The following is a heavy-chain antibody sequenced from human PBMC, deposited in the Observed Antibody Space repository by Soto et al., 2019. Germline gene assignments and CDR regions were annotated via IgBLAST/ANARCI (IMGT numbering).Heavy chain of an antibody. Sequence: QVQLQESGPGLVRPSGTLSLTCDVSGDSISSFNWWSWVRQPPGKGLEWIGEMYHSGSTNYNPSLKSRVTISVDKPTTQFFLDLTSVTAADTAVFYCARRHMITFGGHVYRLFDMWGQGRMVTVSS. J-gene: IGHJ3*02. CDR3: ARRHMITFGGHVYRLFDM. CDR1: GDSISSFNW. V-gene: IGHV4-4*02. D-gene: IGHD3-16*01. CDR2: MYHSGST.